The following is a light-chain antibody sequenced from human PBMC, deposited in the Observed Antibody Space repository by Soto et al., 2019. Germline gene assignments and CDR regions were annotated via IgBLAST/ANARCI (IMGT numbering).Light chain of an antibody. V-gene: IGKV3-11*01. CDR2: DAS. J-gene: IGKJ4*01. Sequence: ELVMRQYPGTLCLSKGERATLSCRASQSVSSYLAWYQQKPGQAPRLLIYDASNRDTGIPARFSGSGSGTDFTLTISRLGPEDFEVYYCQQRSNEPLTFGGGTKVDIK. CDR1: QSVSSY. CDR3: QQRSNEPLT.